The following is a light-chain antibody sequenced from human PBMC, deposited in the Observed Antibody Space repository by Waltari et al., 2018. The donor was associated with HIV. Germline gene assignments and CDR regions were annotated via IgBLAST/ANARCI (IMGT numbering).Light chain of an antibody. Sequence: QSALTQPRSVYGSPGQSVTISCTVTSSDVGGYDYVSWYLQHPGKVPKLIIYEVITRPSGVPDRFSGSKSGNTASLTISGLQTEDEADYFCCSYAGTYTYVLFGGLTKLTVL. CDR2: EVI. CDR3: CSYAGTYTYVL. CDR1: SSDVGGYDY. V-gene: IGLV2-11*01. J-gene: IGLJ3*02.